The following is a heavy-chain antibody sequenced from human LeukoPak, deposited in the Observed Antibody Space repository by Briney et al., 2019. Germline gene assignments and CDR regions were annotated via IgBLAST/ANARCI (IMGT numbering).Heavy chain of an antibody. D-gene: IGHD7-27*01. CDR1: GFTFSSYS. CDR2: ISSSSSYI. Sequence: PGGSLRLSCAASGFTFSSYSMNWVRQAPGKELEWVSSISSSSSYIYYADSVKGRFTISRDNAKNSLYLQMNSLRAEDTAVYYCARRNWGSGGGFDIWGQGTMVTVSS. V-gene: IGHV3-21*01. CDR3: ARRNWGSGGGFDI. J-gene: IGHJ3*02.